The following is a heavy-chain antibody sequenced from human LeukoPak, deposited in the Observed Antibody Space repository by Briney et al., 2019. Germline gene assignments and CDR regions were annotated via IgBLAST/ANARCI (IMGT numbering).Heavy chain of an antibody. V-gene: IGHV1-24*01. CDR3: ATVPPLYYDYVWGSYRYTLHRAFDI. CDR1: GYTFTSYY. J-gene: IGHJ3*02. CDR2: FDPEDGET. D-gene: IGHD3-16*02. Sequence: ASVKVSCKASGYTFTSYYMHWVRQAPGKGLEWMGGFDPEDGETIYAQKFQGRVTMTEDTSTDTAYMELSSLRSEDTAVYYCATVPPLYYDYVWGSYRYTLHRAFDIWGQGTMVTVSS.